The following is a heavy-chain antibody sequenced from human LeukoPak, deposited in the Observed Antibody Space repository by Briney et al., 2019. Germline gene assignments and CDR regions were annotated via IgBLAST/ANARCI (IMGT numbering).Heavy chain of an antibody. Sequence: ASETLSLTCTVSGGSISSGSYYWSWIRQPAGKGLEWIGRIYTSGSTNYNPSLKSRVTISVDTSKNQFSLKLSSVTAADTAVYYCASGDYGDYTFDYWGQGTLVTVSS. CDR3: ASGDYGDYTFDY. CDR2: IYTSGST. V-gene: IGHV4-61*02. J-gene: IGHJ4*02. CDR1: GGSISSGSYY. D-gene: IGHD4-17*01.